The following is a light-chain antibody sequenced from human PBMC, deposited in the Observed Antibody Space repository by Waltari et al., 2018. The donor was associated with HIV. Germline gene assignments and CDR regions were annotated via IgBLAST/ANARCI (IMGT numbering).Light chain of an antibody. CDR3: QQYYTTPLT. Sequence: DIVMTQSPDSLAVSLGERATINCKSSQTVLYSSNNKNYLAWYQQKPRQPPKLLIYWASTRESGVPDRFSGSGSGTDFTLTISGLQAEDVAVYYCQQYYTTPLTFGGGTKVEIK. CDR2: WAS. CDR1: QTVLYSSNNKNY. J-gene: IGKJ4*01. V-gene: IGKV4-1*01.